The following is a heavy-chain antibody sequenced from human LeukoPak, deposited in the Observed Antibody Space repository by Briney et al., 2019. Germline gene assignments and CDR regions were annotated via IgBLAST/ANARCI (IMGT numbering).Heavy chain of an antibody. CDR2: INERGTDS. V-gene: IGHV3-74*03. D-gene: IGHD3-10*02. CDR3: AELGITMIGGV. CDR1: GFTFSGHW. J-gene: IGHJ6*04. Sequence: GGSLRLSCTASGFTFSGHWIHWVRQAPGMGLVWVSRINERGTDSMYAESVKGRFTISRDNAKNTVYLQMNSLRAEDTAVYYCAELGITMIGGVWGKGTTVTISS.